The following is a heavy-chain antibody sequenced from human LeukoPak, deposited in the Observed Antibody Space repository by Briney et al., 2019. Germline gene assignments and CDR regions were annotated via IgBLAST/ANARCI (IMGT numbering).Heavy chain of an antibody. CDR1: GFTFNTYA. Sequence: PGGSLKLSCATSGFTFNTYAIHWVRQASGKGLERVAVVSYDGTKNYYADSVKGRFTISRDNSKKTQYLQMNSLRAEDTAVYHCARDLGYCTTTGCSDIGGWFDPWGQGTLVTVSS. J-gene: IGHJ5*02. V-gene: IGHV3-30-3*01. CDR3: ARDLGYCTTTGCSDIGGWFDP. CDR2: VSYDGTKN. D-gene: IGHD2-8*01.